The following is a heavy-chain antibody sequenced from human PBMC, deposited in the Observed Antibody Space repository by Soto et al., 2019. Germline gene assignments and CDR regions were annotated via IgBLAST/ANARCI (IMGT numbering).Heavy chain of an antibody. D-gene: IGHD1-26*01. V-gene: IGHV4-34*02. CDR2: INQSGRT. CDR3: ARDPNGNAFDI. CDR1: GASLSGYD. Sequence: VQLQQWGTGLLKPSETLSLTCAVYGASLSGYDWSWVRQPPGKGLEWIGEINQSGRTNYDPSLKSRVTIFKDTSKNQVSLRLSSVTAADTAKYFCARDPNGNAFDIWGRGTMVTVCS. J-gene: IGHJ3*02.